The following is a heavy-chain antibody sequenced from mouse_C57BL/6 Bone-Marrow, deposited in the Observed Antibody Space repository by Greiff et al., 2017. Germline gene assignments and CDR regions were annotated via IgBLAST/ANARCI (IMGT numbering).Heavy chain of an antibody. J-gene: IGHJ3*01. CDR3: ARADYGAWLAY. CDR1: GYTFTSYG. Sequence: VQLQQSGAELARPGASVKLSCKASGYTFTSYGISWVKQRTGQGLEWIGEIYPRSGNTYYNEKFKGKATLAADKSSSTAYMELLSLTSEYSAVYFCARADYGAWLAYWGQGTLVTVTA. V-gene: IGHV1-81*01. CDR2: IYPRSGNT. D-gene: IGHD1-1*01.